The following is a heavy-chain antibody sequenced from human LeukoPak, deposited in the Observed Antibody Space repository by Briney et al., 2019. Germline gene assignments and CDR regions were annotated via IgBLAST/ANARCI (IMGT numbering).Heavy chain of an antibody. Sequence: SETLSLTCTVSGGSISSYYWSWIRQPPGKGLEWISYVYNSGRTNYNPSLKSRVTIAVDTSKNQFSVKLSSVIAADTAMYYCARGYYYGSGSYAEGALDIWGQGTKVIVSS. J-gene: IGHJ3*02. CDR3: ARGYYYGSGSYAEGALDI. D-gene: IGHD3-10*01. CDR1: GGSISSYY. V-gene: IGHV4-59*08. CDR2: VYNSGRT.